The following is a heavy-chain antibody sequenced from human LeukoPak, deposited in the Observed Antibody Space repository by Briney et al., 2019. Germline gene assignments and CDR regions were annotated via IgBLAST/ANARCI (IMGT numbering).Heavy chain of an antibody. D-gene: IGHD5-12*01. CDR3: ARGGWLRLYYFDY. J-gene: IGHJ4*02. CDR1: GGSISSYY. CDR2: IYDSGST. V-gene: IGHV4-59*01. Sequence: PSETLSLTCTVSGGSISSYYWSWIRQPTGKGLEWIGYIYDSGSTNYNPSLKSRVTISADTSKNQFSLKLSSVTAADTAAYYCARGGWLRLYYFDYWGQGTLVTVSS.